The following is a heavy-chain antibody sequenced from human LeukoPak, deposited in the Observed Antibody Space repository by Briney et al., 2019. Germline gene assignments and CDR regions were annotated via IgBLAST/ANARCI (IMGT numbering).Heavy chain of an antibody. CDR2: INWNGGST. J-gene: IGHJ5*02. Sequence: GGSLRLSCAASGFTFSSYAMSWVRQAPGKGLEWVSGINWNGGSTGYADSVKGRFTISRDNAKNSLYLQMNSLRAEDTALYHCARDLGSSWTGHWFDPWGQGTLVTVSS. CDR1: GFTFSSYA. V-gene: IGHV3-20*01. D-gene: IGHD6-13*01. CDR3: ARDLGSSWTGHWFDP.